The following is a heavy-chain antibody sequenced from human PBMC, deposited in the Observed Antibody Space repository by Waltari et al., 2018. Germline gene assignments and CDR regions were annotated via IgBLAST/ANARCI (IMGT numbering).Heavy chain of an antibody. CDR2: INHSGST. CDR3: ASTGGYSGYERTLDY. CDR1: GGSFSGYY. J-gene: IGHJ4*02. V-gene: IGHV4-34*01. Sequence: QVQLQQWGAGLLTPSETLSLTCAVYGGSFSGYYWRWIRQPPGKGLEWIGEINHSGSTNYNPSLKSRVTISVDTSKNQFSLKLSSVTAADTAVYYCASTGGYSGYERTLDYWGQGTLVTVSS. D-gene: IGHD5-12*01.